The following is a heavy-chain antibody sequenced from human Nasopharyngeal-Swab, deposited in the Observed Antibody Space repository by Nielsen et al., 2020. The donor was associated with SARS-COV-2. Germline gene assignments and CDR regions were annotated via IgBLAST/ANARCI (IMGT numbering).Heavy chain of an antibody. CDR1: GYTFTGYY. CDR2: INPNSGGT. V-gene: IGHV1-2*02. D-gene: IGHD6-13*01. J-gene: IGHJ4*02. Sequence: ASVKVSCKASGYTFTGYYMHWVRQAPGQGLEWMGWINPNSGGTNYAQKFQGRVTMTRDTSISTAYMELSRLRADDTAVYYCARAIAAAADFDYWGQGTLVTVSS. CDR3: ARAIAAAADFDY.